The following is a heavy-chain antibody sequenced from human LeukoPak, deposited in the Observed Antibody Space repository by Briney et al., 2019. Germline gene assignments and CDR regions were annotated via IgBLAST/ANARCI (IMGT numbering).Heavy chain of an antibody. Sequence: GGSLRLSCAASGFTFSSYWMHWVRQAPGKGLEWVANIKQDGSEIYYVDSVKGRFTISRDNAKNSLYLQMNRLRAEDTAVYYCVRQLGGANCLWGQGTLVTVSS. CDR2: IKQDGSEI. CDR3: VRQLGGANCL. D-gene: IGHD4/OR15-4a*01. CDR1: GFTFSSYW. V-gene: IGHV3-7*01. J-gene: IGHJ4*02.